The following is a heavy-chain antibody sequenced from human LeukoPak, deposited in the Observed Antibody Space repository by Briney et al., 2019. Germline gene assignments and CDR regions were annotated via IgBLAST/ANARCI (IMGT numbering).Heavy chain of an antibody. CDR1: GFTFSHHG. CDR2: IWSGGTNQ. D-gene: IGHD4-11*01. J-gene: IGHJ4*02. CDR3: AKDAQRGFDYSNSLQY. V-gene: IGHV3-33*06. Sequence: PGRSLRLSCLASGFTFSHHGMHWVRQAPGKGLEWVAVIWSGGTNQFYADSVKGRFTISRDDSQRRVFLQMTSLRAEDTAIYYCAKDAQRGFDYSNSLQYWGRGTLVTVSS.